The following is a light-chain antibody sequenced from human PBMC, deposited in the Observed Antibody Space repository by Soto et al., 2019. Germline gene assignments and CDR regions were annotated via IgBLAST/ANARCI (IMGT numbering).Light chain of an antibody. J-gene: IGKJ1*01. CDR1: QTVSSK. V-gene: IGKV3-11*01. Sequence: EIVLTQSPATLSSSLGERATLSCRASQTVSSKLAWYQHKPGQAPRLLIYDTSNRATGIPARFSGSGSGTDFTLTISSLEPEDFAVYYCHQRKSWPRTFGQGTKVDIK. CDR2: DTS. CDR3: HQRKSWPRT.